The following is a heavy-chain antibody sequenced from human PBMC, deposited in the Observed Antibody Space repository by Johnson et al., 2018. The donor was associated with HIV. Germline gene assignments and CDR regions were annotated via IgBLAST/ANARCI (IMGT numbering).Heavy chain of an antibody. V-gene: IGHV3-53*01. J-gene: IGHJ3*02. Sequence: VLLVESGGGLIQPGGSLRLSCAASGFTVSSNYMSWVRQAPGKGLEWVSVIYSGGSTYYADSVKGQFTISRDNSKNTLYLQMNSLRAEDTAVYYCAKTHSGSYYDAFDIWGQGTMVTVSS. D-gene: IGHD1-26*01. CDR2: IYSGGST. CDR3: AKTHSGSYYDAFDI. CDR1: GFTVSSNY.